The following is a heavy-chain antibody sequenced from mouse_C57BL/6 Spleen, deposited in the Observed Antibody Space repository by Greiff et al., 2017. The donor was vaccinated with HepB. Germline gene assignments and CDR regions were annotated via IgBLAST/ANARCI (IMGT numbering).Heavy chain of an antibody. J-gene: IGHJ3*01. V-gene: IGHV5-4*01. Sequence: EVQRVESGGGLVKPGGSLKLSCAASGFTFSSYAMSWVRQTPEKRLEWVATISDGGSYTYYPDNVKGRFTISRDNAKNNLYLQMSHLKSEDTAMYYCARDSRGRFAYWGQGTRVTVSA. CDR2: ISDGGSYT. D-gene: IGHD3-3*01. CDR3: ARDSRGRFAY. CDR1: GFTFSSYA.